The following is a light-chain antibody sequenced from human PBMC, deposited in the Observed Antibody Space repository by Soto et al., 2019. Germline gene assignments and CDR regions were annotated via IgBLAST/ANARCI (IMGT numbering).Light chain of an antibody. CDR1: QSVSRN. CDR3: QQYNNWPLT. V-gene: IGKV3-15*01. J-gene: IGKJ4*01. Sequence: ETVMTQSPATLSVSPGERATLSCRASQSVSRNLAWYQQKPGQAPRLLIYGASTRATGMPARFSGSGSGTEFTLTISSLQSEDFAVYYCQQYNNWPLTFGGGTKVDIK. CDR2: GAS.